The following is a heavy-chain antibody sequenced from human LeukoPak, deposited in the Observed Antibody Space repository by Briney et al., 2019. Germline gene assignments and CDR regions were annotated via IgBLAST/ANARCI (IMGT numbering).Heavy chain of an antibody. CDR3: TRGGILGTVGPRGFDY. CDR1: GDSISSSY. D-gene: IGHD2-8*02. CDR2: VYYTGTT. V-gene: IGHV4-59*01. J-gene: IGHJ4*02. Sequence: SETLSLTCTVSGDSISSSYWTWIRQPPGKGLEFIGFVYYTGTTRYNPSLKSRLTISLDASKNQFSLRLNSVSDVDTAMYYCTRGGILGTVGPRGFDYWGRGALVTVSS.